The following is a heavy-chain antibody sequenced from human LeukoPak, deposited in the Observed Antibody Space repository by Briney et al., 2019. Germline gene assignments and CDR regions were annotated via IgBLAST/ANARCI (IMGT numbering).Heavy chain of an antibody. CDR2: VSSGSSTK. D-gene: IGHD2-2*01. J-gene: IGHJ6*02. Sequence: QSGGSLRLSCVASGFTFSTFDMNWVRQAPGKGLEWVSYVSSGSSTKYYADSVKGRFTISRDNAKNSLYLQMNSLRAEDTAVYYCARDSLYCSSTSCHPRVPYYYYGMDVWGQGTTVTVSS. CDR1: GFTFSTFD. CDR3: ARDSLYCSSTSCHPRVPYYYYGMDV. V-gene: IGHV3-48*04.